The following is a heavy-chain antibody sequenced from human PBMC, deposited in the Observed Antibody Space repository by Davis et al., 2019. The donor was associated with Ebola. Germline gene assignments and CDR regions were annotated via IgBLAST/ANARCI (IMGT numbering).Heavy chain of an antibody. V-gene: IGHV4-59*11. CDR2: IYDSGRT. D-gene: IGHD3-16*01. Sequence: PSETLSLTCTVSNGSISSHYWNWIRQPPGKGLEWIGIIYDSGRTNYNPSLKGRVTISADTSKNQFSLNLRSVTAADTAVYYCVRFGRGAYWGQGTLVTVSS. CDR1: NGSISSHY. J-gene: IGHJ4*02. CDR3: VRFGRGAY.